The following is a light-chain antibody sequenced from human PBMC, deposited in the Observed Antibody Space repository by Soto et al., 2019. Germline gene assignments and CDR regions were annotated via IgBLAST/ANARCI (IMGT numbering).Light chain of an antibody. CDR1: QSVSSN. CDR3: QQYNNWPWT. V-gene: IGKV3-15*01. J-gene: IGKJ1*01. Sequence: EIVMTQSPATLSVSPGERATLSCRASQSVSSNLAWYQQKPGQAPRLLIYGASTRATGIPARFSGSGSGTEFTITISSLQSEDFAVYYGQQYNNWPWTFGQGAKVEIK. CDR2: GAS.